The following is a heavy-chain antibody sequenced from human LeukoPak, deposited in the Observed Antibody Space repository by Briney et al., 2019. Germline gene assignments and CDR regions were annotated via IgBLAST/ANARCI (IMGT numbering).Heavy chain of an antibody. J-gene: IGHJ4*02. Sequence: PGGSLRLSCAASGFTFSDYYMSWIRQAPGKGLEWVSYISSSGSTIYYADSVKGRFTISRDNAKNSLYLQMSSLRAEDTAVYYCARDPGAYSSYFDYWGQGTLVTVSS. CDR1: GFTFSDYY. CDR2: ISSSGSTI. V-gene: IGHV3-11*01. D-gene: IGHD2-21*01. CDR3: ARDPGAYSSYFDY.